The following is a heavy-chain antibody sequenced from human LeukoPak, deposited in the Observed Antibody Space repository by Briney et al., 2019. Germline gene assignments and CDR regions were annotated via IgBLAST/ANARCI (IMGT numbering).Heavy chain of an antibody. CDR1: GFTFSSYG. D-gene: IGHD6-13*01. CDR3: AKDPYAGKRPVGYFQH. J-gene: IGHJ1*01. V-gene: IGHV3-30*18. CDR2: ISYDGSNK. Sequence: GGSLRLSCAASGFTFSSYGMHWVRQAPGKGLEWVAVISYDGSNKYCADSVKGRFTISRDNSKNTLYLQMNSLRAEDTAVYYCAKDPYAGKRPVGYFQHWGQGTLVTVSS.